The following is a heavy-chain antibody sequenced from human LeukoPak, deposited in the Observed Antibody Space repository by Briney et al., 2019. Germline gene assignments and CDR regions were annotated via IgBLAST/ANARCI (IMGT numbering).Heavy chain of an antibody. CDR2: IRSDSSDM. D-gene: IGHD4-17*01. CDR1: GFTFGAFS. CDR3: ARDHDYGFDS. V-gene: IGHV3-48*02. J-gene: IGHJ4*02. Sequence: PGGSLRLSCAASGFTFGAFSMNWVRQAPGKGLEWVSNIRSDSSDMFYADSVKGRFTISRDNAKNSLYLQMNSLRDEDTALYYCARDHDYGFDSWGQGTLVTVSS.